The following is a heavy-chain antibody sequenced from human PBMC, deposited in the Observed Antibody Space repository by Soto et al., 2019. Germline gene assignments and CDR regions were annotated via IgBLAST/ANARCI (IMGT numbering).Heavy chain of an antibody. V-gene: IGHV1-8*01. D-gene: IGHD2-15*01. CDR3: AGGGGVVVAAGLDY. Sequence: QVQLVQSGAEVKKPGASVKVSCKASGYTFTSYDINWVRQATGQGLEWMGWMNPNSGNTGYAQKFQGRVTMTRNTSISTAYMGVGSLRSGGTAVYYWAGGGGVVVAAGLDYWGQGTLVTVSS. CDR2: MNPNSGNT. CDR1: GYTFTSYD. J-gene: IGHJ4*02.